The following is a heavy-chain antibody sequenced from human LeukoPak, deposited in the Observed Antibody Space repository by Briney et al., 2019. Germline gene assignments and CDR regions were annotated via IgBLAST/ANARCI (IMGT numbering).Heavy chain of an antibody. CDR2: IWYDGSNK. CDR1: GFTFRNYG. CDR3: ARSVPDYTRFDY. J-gene: IGHJ4*02. D-gene: IGHD4-11*01. V-gene: IGHV3-33*01. Sequence: GRSLRPSCAASGFTFRNYGMHWVRQAPGKGLEWVAVIWYDGSNKYYADSVKGRFTISRDNSKNTVYLQMSSLRAEDTALYYCARSVPDYTRFDYWGQGALVTVSP.